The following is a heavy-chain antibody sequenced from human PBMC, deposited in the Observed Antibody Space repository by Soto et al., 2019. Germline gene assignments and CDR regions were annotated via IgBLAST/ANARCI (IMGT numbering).Heavy chain of an antibody. CDR1: GGSFSGYY. V-gene: IGHV4-34*01. J-gene: IGHJ4*02. CDR3: ARGQKIRCIDY. D-gene: IGHD2-8*01. Sequence: QVQLQQWGAGLLKPSETLSLTCAVYGGSFSGYYWSWIRQPPGKGLEWIGEINHSGSTNYNPSLKSRVTISVDTSKNQFSLKLSSVTAADTAVYYCARGQKIRCIDYWGQGTLVTVSA. CDR2: INHSGST.